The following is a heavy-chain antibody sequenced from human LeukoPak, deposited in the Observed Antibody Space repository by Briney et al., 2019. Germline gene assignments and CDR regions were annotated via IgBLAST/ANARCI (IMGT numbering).Heavy chain of an antibody. CDR3: AKDSGSGWYGHYYYGMDV. CDR2: ISSSSYI. J-gene: IGHJ6*02. Sequence: GGSLRLSCAASGYTVSSNYMSWVRQAPGKGLEWVSSISSSSYIYYADSVKGRFTISRDNAKNSLYLQMNSLRAEDTAVYYCAKDSGSGWYGHYYYGMDVWGQGTTVTVS. CDR1: GYTVSSNY. V-gene: IGHV3-21*04. D-gene: IGHD6-19*01.